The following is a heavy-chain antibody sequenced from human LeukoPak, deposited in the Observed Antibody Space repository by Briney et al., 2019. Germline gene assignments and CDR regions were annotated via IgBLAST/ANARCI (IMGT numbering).Heavy chain of an antibody. V-gene: IGHV3-21*01. CDR2: ISGSSSYI. D-gene: IGHD3-22*01. J-gene: IGHJ4*02. CDR3: AKDSGYDSSGYPDY. CDR1: GFTLSHYT. Sequence: PGGSLRLSCAASGFTLSHYTVSWVRLAPGKGLEWVSSISGSSSYIYYADSVKGRFTVSRDNAKNSLYLQMNSLRAEDTAVYYCAKDSGYDSSGYPDYWGQGTLVTVSS.